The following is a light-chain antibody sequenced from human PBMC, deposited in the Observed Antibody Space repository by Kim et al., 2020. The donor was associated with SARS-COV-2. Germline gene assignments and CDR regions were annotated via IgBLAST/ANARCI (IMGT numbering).Light chain of an antibody. CDR1: PGVTSSY. Sequence: LSLSPGEGATLSCRASPGVTSSYLAWYQQKPGQAPRLLIYAASSRATGIPDRFSGSGSGTDFTLTISRLEPEDFAVYYCQQYGRGFGGGTKLEIK. J-gene: IGKJ4*02. CDR3: QQYGRG. CDR2: AAS. V-gene: IGKV3-20*01.